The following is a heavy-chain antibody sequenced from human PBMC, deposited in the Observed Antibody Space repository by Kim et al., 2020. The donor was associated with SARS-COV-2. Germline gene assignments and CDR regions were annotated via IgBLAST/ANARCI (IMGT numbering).Heavy chain of an antibody. Sequence: SVKVSCKASGGTFSSYAISWVRQAPGQGLEWMGRIIPILGIANYAQKFQGRVTITADKSTSTAYMELSSLRSEDTAVYYCARGSGIYGGNSGGIDYWGQGTLVTVSS. V-gene: IGHV1-69*04. CDR2: IIPILGIA. D-gene: IGHD3-10*01. CDR3: ARGSGIYGGNSGGIDY. J-gene: IGHJ4*02. CDR1: GGTFSSYA.